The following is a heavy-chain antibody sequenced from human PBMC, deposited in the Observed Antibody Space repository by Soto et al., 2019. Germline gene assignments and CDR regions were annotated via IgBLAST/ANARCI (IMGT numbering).Heavy chain of an antibody. Sequence: GGSLRLSCAASGFTFSSYGMHWVRQAPGKGLEWVAVISYDGSNKYYADSVKGRFTISRDNSKNTLYLQMNSLRAEDTAVYYCAKDRSLVRGPMPYWGQGTLVTVS. CDR2: ISYDGSNK. J-gene: IGHJ4*02. V-gene: IGHV3-30*18. CDR1: GFTFSSYG. CDR3: AKDRSLVRGPMPY. D-gene: IGHD3-10*01.